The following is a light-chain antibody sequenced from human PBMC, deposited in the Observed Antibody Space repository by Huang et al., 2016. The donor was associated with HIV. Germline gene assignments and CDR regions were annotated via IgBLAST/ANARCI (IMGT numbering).Light chain of an antibody. CDR2: DTS. J-gene: IGKJ4*01. CDR3: QQYDKWPPGLT. V-gene: IGKV3D-15*01. CDR1: QNVRNH. Sequence: EVMMTQSPATLSVSPGGRATLPCRASQNVRNHLAWYQQKTGQAPRLLMYDTSTRASGIPPRFSGSGSGTEFTLTISGLQSEDFAIYYCQQYDKWPPGLTFGGGTKVEI.